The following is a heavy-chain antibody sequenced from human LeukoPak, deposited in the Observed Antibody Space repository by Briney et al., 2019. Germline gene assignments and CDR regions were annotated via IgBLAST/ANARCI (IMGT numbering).Heavy chain of an antibody. J-gene: IGHJ6*03. Sequence: SETLSLTCAVYGGSFSGYYWSWIRQPPGKGLEWMGEINHSGGTNYNPSLKSRVTISVDTSKNQFSLKLSSVTAADTAVYYCARGIARSWYYYYYYMDVWGKGTTVTVSS. V-gene: IGHV4-34*01. CDR1: GGSFSGYY. CDR3: ARGIARSWYYYYYYMDV. CDR2: INHSGGT. D-gene: IGHD1-26*01.